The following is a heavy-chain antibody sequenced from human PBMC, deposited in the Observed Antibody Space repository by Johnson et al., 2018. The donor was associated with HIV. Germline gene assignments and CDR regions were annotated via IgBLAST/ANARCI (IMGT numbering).Heavy chain of an antibody. V-gene: IGHV3-11*05. CDR1: GFTFSDYY. D-gene: IGHD6-19*01. Sequence: QVQLVESGGGLVKPGGSLRLSCVASGFTFSDYYMTWIRQAPRKGLEWVSYISSSGSTGYADSVKGRFNISRDNAKNSLYLQMNSLRAEDTAFYYCARDPPGATGIPVAEDAFDIWGQGTMVTVSS. CDR2: ISSSGST. CDR3: ARDPPGATGIPVAEDAFDI. J-gene: IGHJ3*02.